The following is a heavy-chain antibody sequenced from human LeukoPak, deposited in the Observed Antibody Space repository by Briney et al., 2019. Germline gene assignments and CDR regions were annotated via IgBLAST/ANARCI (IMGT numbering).Heavy chain of an antibody. CDR3: AKGLQGYYDILTGPVYYFDY. J-gene: IGHJ4*02. Sequence: HPGRSLRLSCAASGFTFSSYAMHWVRQAPGKGLEWVAFIRYDGSNKYYADSVKGRFTISRDNSKNTLYLQMNSLRAEDTAVYYCAKGLQGYYDILTGPVYYFDYWGQGTLVTVSS. V-gene: IGHV3-30*02. D-gene: IGHD3-9*01. CDR2: IRYDGSNK. CDR1: GFTFSSYA.